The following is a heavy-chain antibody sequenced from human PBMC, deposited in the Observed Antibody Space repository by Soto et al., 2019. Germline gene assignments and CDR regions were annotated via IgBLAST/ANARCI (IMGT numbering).Heavy chain of an antibody. CDR2: IDPDDSDI. J-gene: IGHJ3*02. D-gene: IGHD4-17*01. CDR3: ATRLRSQAFDM. CDR1: GYSFTNYW. V-gene: IGHV5-51*01. Sequence: PGESLKISCKGSGYSFTNYWIGWVRQMPGKGLEWMGVIDPDDSDIRYSPSFQGQVTFSADKSSSTAYLQWSSLKASDTAMYYCATRLRSQAFDMWGQGTMVTVSS.